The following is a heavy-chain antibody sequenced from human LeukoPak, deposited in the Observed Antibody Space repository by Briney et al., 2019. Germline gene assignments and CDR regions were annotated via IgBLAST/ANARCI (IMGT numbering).Heavy chain of an antibody. J-gene: IGHJ6*03. CDR3: ARLYYGGITYYYYYMDV. V-gene: IGHV4-38-2*01. Sequence: PETLSLTCAVSGYSISSGYYWGWIRQPPGKGLEWIGSIYHSGSTYYNPSLKSRVTISVDTSKNQFSLKLSSVTAADTAVYYCARLYYGGITYYYYYMDVWGKGTTVTVSS. CDR2: IYHSGST. CDR1: GYSISSGYY. D-gene: IGHD4-23*01.